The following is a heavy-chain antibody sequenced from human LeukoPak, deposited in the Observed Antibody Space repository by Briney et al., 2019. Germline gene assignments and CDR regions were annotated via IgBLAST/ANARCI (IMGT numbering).Heavy chain of an antibody. CDR1: GFTFSSYG. CDR2: ISYDGSKK. D-gene: IGHD3-3*01. V-gene: IGHV3-30*18. Sequence: GGSLRLSCAASGFTFSSYGMHWVRQAPGKGLDGVAVISYDGSKKYYADSVKGRFTLSRDNSKNTLYLQMNSLSAEETAVYYCAKGGIFWSGYYSEVHYGMDVWGQGTTVTVSS. CDR3: AKGGIFWSGYYSEVHYGMDV. J-gene: IGHJ6*02.